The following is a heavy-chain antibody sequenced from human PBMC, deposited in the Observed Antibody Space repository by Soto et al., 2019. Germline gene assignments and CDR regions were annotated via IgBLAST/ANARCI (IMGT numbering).Heavy chain of an antibody. V-gene: IGHV1-18*04. Sequence: GASVKVSCKASGCTFTSYGISWVRQAPGQGLEWMGWISAYNGNTNYAQKLQGRVTMTTDTSTSTAYMELRSLRSDDTAVYYCARDSSSSVLVGFDYWGQGTLVTVSS. D-gene: IGHD6-6*01. CDR3: ARDSSSSVLVGFDY. J-gene: IGHJ4*02. CDR2: ISAYNGNT. CDR1: GCTFTSYG.